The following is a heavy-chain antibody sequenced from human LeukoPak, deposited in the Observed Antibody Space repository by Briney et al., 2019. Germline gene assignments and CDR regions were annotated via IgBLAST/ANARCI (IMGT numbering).Heavy chain of an antibody. V-gene: IGHV3-23*01. CDR2: ISGSGDSS. CDR3: AKAGDSSSSPLFLD. J-gene: IGHJ4*02. D-gene: IGHD6-6*01. Sequence: RGSLRLSCAASGFTFSNYAMSWVRQAPGKGLEWVSGISGSGDSSYYADSVKGRFTISRDNSKNTLYLQMNSLRAEDTAVYYCAKAGDSSSSPLFLDWGQGTLVTVSS. CDR1: GFTFSNYA.